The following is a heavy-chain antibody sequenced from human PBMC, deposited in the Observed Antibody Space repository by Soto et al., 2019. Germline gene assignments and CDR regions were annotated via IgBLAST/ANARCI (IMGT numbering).Heavy chain of an antibody. CDR2: ISAYNGNT. J-gene: IGHJ4*02. CDR1: GYTFTSYG. V-gene: IGHV1-18*01. Sequence: QVQLVQSGAEVKNPGASVKVYCKSSGYTFTSYGISWVRQAPGKGLEWMGWISAYNGNTNYAQKLQGIVTITTDTPTSPAYMELRSLRSDDTAVYYCARDTAAAGIFDAWGQGPLVTASS. CDR3: ARDTAAAGIFDA. D-gene: IGHD6-13*01.